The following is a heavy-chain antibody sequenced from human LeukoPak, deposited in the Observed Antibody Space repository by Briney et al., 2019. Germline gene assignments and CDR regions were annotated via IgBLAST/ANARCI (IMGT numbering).Heavy chain of an antibody. V-gene: IGHV3-7*01. D-gene: IGHD6-13*01. J-gene: IGHJ5*02. CDR1: GFTFSSYW. CDR2: IKQDGSEK. Sequence: GGSLRLSCEASGFTFSSYWMSWVRQAPGKGLEWVANIKQDGSEKYYVDSVKGRFTISTDNVKNSLYLQMNSLRAEETAVYYCARYSAAAGTGSWFDPWGQGTLVTVSS. CDR3: ARYSAAAGTGSWFDP.